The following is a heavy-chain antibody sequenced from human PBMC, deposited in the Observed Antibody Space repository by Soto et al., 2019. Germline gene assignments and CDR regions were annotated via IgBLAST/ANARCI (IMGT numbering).Heavy chain of an antibody. Sequence: ASVKVSCKASGGTFSSYAISWVRQAPGQGLEWMGGIIPIFGTANYAQKFQGRVTITADESTSTAYMELSSLRAEDTAVYYCAKDAKRDEHYFDYWRQGTLVTVSS. V-gene: IGHV1-69*13. CDR3: AKDAKRDEHYFDY. CDR2: IIPIFGTA. CDR1: GGTFSSYA. J-gene: IGHJ4*02.